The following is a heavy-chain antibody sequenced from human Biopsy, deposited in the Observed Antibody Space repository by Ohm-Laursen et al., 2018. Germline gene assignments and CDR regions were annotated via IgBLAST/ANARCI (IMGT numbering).Heavy chain of an antibody. CDR2: IYYSGST. D-gene: IGHD1-26*01. Sequence: SDTLSLTCTVSGGAIRSFFWSWIRQPTGKGLEWSGYIYYSGSTNYNPSLRSRVTISVDRSKNQFSLELSSMTAADTAVYYCARVGAGAPSIDYFDYWGQGALVTVSS. V-gene: IGHV4-59*07. CDR3: ARVGAGAPSIDYFDY. CDR1: GGAIRSFF. J-gene: IGHJ4*02.